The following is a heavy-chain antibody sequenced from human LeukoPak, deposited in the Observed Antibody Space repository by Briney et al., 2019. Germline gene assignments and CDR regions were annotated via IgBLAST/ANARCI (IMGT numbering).Heavy chain of an antibody. CDR2: IIPIFGTA. CDR3: ASPPRFDSSGYFDY. D-gene: IGHD3-22*01. Sequence: SVTVSCKASGGTFSSYAISWVRQAPGQGLEWMGGIIPIFGTANYAQKFQGRVTIIADESTSTAYMELSSLRSEDTAVYYCASPPRFDSSGYFDYWGQGTLVTISS. V-gene: IGHV1-69*13. CDR1: GGTFSSYA. J-gene: IGHJ4*02.